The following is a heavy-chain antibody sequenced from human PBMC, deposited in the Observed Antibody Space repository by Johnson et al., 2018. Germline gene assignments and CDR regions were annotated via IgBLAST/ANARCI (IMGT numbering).Heavy chain of an antibody. D-gene: IGHD1-14*01. J-gene: IGHJ3*01. V-gene: IGHV3-7*01. CDR3: SRDKPGPRVMGAFDL. CDR1: GLTFRNYW. CDR2: INQDGSER. Sequence: VQLGESGGGLVQPGGSLRVSCASSGLTFRNYWMSWVRQAPGKEPQWVATINQDGSERYYVDSLKARFTISRDNAKNSLYLQMNSLRAEDTAVSYCSRDKPGPRVMGAFDLWGQGTLVTVSS.